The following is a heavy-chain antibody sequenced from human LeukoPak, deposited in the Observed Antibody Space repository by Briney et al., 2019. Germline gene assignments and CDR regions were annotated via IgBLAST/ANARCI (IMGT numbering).Heavy chain of an antibody. Sequence: GGSLRLSCKGSGFSFSTSWIHWVRQAPGEGLVWVSRINPDYSGTDYADSVRGRFTISRDNAKNTVFLQMNSLRAEDTAVYYCARPPDGLANAFDIWGLGTMVTVSS. V-gene: IGHV3-74*01. CDR3: ARPPDGLANAFDI. CDR1: GFSFSTSW. D-gene: IGHD5-24*01. CDR2: INPDYSGT. J-gene: IGHJ3*02.